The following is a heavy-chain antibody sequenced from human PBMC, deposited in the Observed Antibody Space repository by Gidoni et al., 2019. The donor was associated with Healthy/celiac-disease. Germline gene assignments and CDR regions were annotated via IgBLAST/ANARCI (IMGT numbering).Heavy chain of an antibody. Sequence: QVQLQQWRAGLLKPSATLSLPGAAYGGSYRGYYWSWMRPPPGKGLEWVGEINHSGSTNYNPSLKSRVTISVDTSKNQFSLKLSSVTAADTAVYYCARGGASSIAVAGTTPAGWGQGTLVTVSS. CDR2: INHSGST. CDR1: GGSYRGYY. CDR3: ARGGASSIAVAGTTPAG. V-gene: IGHV4-34*01. J-gene: IGHJ4*02. D-gene: IGHD6-19*01.